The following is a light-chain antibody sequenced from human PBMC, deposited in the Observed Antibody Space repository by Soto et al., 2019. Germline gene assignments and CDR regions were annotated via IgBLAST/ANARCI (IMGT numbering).Light chain of an antibody. V-gene: IGKV3-15*01. J-gene: IGKJ1*01. Sequence: EIVVTQSPSTLCVSPLGRSTLSCRASQSISDTLAWYQQKPGQAPRLLIYSASRGATGFPARFSGSGSGTDFTLTISSLQSEDFAVYYCQQYNNWPWTFGQGTKVDIK. CDR1: QSISDT. CDR2: SAS. CDR3: QQYNNWPWT.